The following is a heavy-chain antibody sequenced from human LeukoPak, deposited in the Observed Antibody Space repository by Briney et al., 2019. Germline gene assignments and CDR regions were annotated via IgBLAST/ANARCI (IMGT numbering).Heavy chain of an antibody. CDR1: GGSISSGDYY. V-gene: IGHV4-39*01. Sequence: NSSETLSLTCTVSGGSISSGDYYWSWIRQPPGKGLEWIGSIYYSGSTYYNPSLKSRVTISVDTSKNQFSLKLSSVTAADTAVYYCARHALIVVVPAAPFDPWGQGTLVTVSS. CDR3: ARHALIVVVPAAPFDP. D-gene: IGHD2-2*01. CDR2: IYYSGST. J-gene: IGHJ5*02.